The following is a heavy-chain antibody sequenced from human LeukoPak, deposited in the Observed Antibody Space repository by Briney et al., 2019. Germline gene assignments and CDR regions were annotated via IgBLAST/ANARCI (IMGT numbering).Heavy chain of an antibody. Sequence: ASVKVSCKATGYTFTSYGISWVRQAPGQGLEWMGWISSNSDNTNYAQKPQGRVTMTTGTSTSTAYMELRSLRSDDTALYFCARDWGSIKVIADYWGQGTLVTVSS. J-gene: IGHJ4*02. CDR2: ISSNSDNT. V-gene: IGHV1-18*01. CDR3: ARDWGSIKVIADY. CDR1: GYTFTSYG. D-gene: IGHD7-27*01.